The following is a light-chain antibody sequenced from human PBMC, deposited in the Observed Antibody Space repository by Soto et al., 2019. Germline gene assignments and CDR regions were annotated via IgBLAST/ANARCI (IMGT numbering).Light chain of an antibody. CDR2: GAS. V-gene: IGKV3-15*01. CDR3: QQYNNWPRT. J-gene: IGKJ1*01. Sequence: IVMTQSPATLSVSPGERATLSCRASQSVSSNLAWYQQKPGQAPRLLIYGASTRATGIPARFSGSGSGTEFTLTISSLQSEDFAVYSCQQYNNWPRTFGQGTKV. CDR1: QSVSSN.